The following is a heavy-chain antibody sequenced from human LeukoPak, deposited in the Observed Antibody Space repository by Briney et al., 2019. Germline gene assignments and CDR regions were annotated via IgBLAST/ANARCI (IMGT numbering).Heavy chain of an antibody. CDR2: IYTSGST. D-gene: IGHD3-3*01. Sequence: SETLSLTCTVSGGSISSYYWSWIRQPAGKGLEWIGHIYTSGSTNYNPSLKSRVTVSVDTSKNQFSLKLSSVTAADTAVYYCARDRDTYYDFWSGYLRYYYYMDVWGKGTTVTVSS. CDR1: GGSISSYY. J-gene: IGHJ6*03. V-gene: IGHV4-4*07. CDR3: ARDRDTYYDFWSGYLRYYYYMDV.